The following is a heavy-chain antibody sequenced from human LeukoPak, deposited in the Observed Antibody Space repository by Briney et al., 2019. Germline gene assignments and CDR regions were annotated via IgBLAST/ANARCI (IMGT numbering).Heavy chain of an antibody. J-gene: IGHJ5*02. CDR1: GGSISSYY. Sequence: SETLSLTCTVSGGSISSYYWSWIRQPPGKGLEWIGYIYYSGSTNYNPSLKSRVTISVDTSKNQFSLKLSSVTAGDTAIYYCARDRSGGYNWFDPWGQGTLVTVSS. CDR2: IYYSGST. CDR3: ARDRSGGYNWFDP. V-gene: IGHV4-59*01. D-gene: IGHD2-15*01.